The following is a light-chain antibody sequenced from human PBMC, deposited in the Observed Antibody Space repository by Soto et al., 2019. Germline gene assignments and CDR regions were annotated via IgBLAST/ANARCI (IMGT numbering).Light chain of an antibody. V-gene: IGKV3-15*01. CDR2: GSS. Sequence: EIVMTQSPATLSVSPGERATLSCRASQSVSNNLAWYQKKPCQAPRLLIYGSSTRATGIPARFSGSGSGTEFTLTISRLQSEDFAVYYCQHYNNWWTFGQGTKVEIK. CDR3: QHYNNWWT. J-gene: IGKJ1*01. CDR1: QSVSNN.